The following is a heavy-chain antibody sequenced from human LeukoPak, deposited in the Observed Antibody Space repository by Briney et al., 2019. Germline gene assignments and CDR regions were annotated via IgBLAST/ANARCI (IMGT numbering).Heavy chain of an antibody. Sequence: PGGSLRLSCAASGFTFSSYEMNWVRQAPGKGLEWVSYISSSGSTIYYADSVKGRFTISRDNGKNSLYLQMNSLRAEDTAVYYCARAGSGMATMDLDYWGQGTLVTVSS. CDR2: ISSSGSTI. CDR3: ARAGSGMATMDLDY. D-gene: IGHD5-24*01. CDR1: GFTFSSYE. V-gene: IGHV3-48*03. J-gene: IGHJ4*02.